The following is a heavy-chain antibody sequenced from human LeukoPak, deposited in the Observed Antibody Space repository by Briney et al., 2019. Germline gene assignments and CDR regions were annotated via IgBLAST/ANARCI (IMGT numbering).Heavy chain of an antibody. J-gene: IGHJ4*02. Sequence: ASVKVSCKASGYTFTSYYMHWVREDLGQGLERMGIINPSGGSTSYAQKFQGRVTLTRDTSTSTVYMELSHLNSENTAVYYCAKFSKSSWNAEEGYFDYWGQGTLVTVSS. V-gene: IGHV1-46*01. CDR1: GYTFTSYY. CDR2: INPSGGST. CDR3: AKFSKSSWNAEEGYFDY. D-gene: IGHD1-1*01.